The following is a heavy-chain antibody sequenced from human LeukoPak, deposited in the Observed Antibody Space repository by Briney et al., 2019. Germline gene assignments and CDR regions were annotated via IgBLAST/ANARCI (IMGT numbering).Heavy chain of an antibody. Sequence: PSETLSLTCTVSGGSISSSSYYWGWIRQPPGKGLEWSASIYYNGNTYYNPSLKSRVTISVETSKMQISLKLTSVTAADAALYYCARQEEQLVRGAFDLWGQGTLVTVSS. CDR3: ARQEEQLVRGAFDL. CDR1: GGSISSSSYY. V-gene: IGHV4-39*01. D-gene: IGHD6-6*01. J-gene: IGHJ3*01. CDR2: IYYNGNT.